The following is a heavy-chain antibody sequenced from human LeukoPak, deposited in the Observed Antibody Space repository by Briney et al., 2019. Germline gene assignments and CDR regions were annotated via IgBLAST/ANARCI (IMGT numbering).Heavy chain of an antibody. CDR2: IYYSGST. CDR3: ARRVGYCSSTSCYLYYYYYYGMDV. V-gene: IGHV4-59*01. J-gene: IGHJ6*02. D-gene: IGHD2-2*01. CDR1: GGSISSYY. Sequence: NPSETLSLTCTVSGGSISSYYWSWIRQPPGKGLEWIGYIYYSGSTNYNPSLKSRVTISVDTSKNQFSLKLSSVTAADTAVYYCARRVGYCSSTSCYLYYYYYYGMDVWGQGTTVTVSS.